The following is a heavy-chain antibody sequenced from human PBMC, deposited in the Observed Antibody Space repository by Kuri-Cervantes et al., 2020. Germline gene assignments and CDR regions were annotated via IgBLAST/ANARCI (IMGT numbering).Heavy chain of an antibody. V-gene: IGHV4-4*07. CDR2: IYTSGST. D-gene: IGHD3-3*01. CDR3: ARGLKGDFWSGYYYFDY. J-gene: IGHJ4*02. Sequence: SETLSLTCTVSGGSISSYYWSWIRQPAGKGLEWIGRIYTSGSTNYNPSLKSRVTISVDKSKNQFSLKLSSVTAADTAVYYCARGLKGDFWSGYYYFDYWGQGTLVTVSS. CDR1: GGSISSYY.